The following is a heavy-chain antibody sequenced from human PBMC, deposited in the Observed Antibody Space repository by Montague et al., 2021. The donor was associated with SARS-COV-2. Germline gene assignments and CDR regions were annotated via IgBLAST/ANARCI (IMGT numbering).Heavy chain of an antibody. J-gene: IGHJ6*03. CDR1: DGSFSGYH. V-gene: IGHV4-34*01. Sequence: SETLSFTCTVYDGSFSGYHWTWIRQSPGKGLEWIGEINTSGSTNYNPSLKSRITISGDTSKNQFSLKLTSVTAADTAVYYCARGRIDVNMIVVVVAGASFYMDVWGKGTTVTVSS. CDR3: ARGRIDVNMIVVVVAGASFYMDV. CDR2: INTSGST. D-gene: IGHD3-22*01.